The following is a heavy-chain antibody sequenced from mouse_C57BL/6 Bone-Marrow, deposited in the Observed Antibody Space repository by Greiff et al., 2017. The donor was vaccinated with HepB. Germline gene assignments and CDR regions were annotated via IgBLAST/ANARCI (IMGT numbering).Heavy chain of an antibody. V-gene: IGHV1-81*01. D-gene: IGHD4-1*02. Sequence: QVQLKESGAELARPGASVKLSCKASGYTFTSYGISWVKQRTGQGLEWIGEIYPRSGNTYYNEKFKGKATLTADKSSSTAYMELRSLTSEDSAVYFCARVGQLGGYYFDYWGQGTTLTVSS. CDR1: GYTFTSYG. J-gene: IGHJ2*01. CDR2: IYPRSGNT. CDR3: ARVGQLGGYYFDY.